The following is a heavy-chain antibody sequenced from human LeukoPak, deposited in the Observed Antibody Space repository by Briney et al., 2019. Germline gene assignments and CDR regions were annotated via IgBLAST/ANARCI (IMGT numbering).Heavy chain of an antibody. D-gene: IGHD6-13*01. CDR2: MNPNSGNT. CDR1: GYTFTSYD. J-gene: IGHJ6*02. Sequence: EASVKVSCKASGYTFTSYDINWVRQATGQGLEWMGWMNPNSGNTGYAQKFQGRVTMTRNTSISTAYMELSSLRSEDTAVYYCARRPDRSVYSSSTEMDVWGQGTTVTVSS. V-gene: IGHV1-8*01. CDR3: ARRPDRSVYSSSTEMDV.